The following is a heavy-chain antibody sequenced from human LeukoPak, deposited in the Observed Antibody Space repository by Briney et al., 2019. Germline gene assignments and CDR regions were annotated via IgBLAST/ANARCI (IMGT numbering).Heavy chain of an antibody. D-gene: IGHD3-10*01. J-gene: IGHJ4*02. Sequence: GGSLRLSCAASGFTFSSYDMHWVRQAPGKGLEWVASIHFDGGIEYYADSVKRRFTISRDNSKNTLYLQMNSLKTDDTAVYYCANYGSGTSDYWGQGTLVTVSS. V-gene: IGHV3-30*02. CDR1: GFTFSSYD. CDR3: ANYGSGTSDY. CDR2: IHFDGGIE.